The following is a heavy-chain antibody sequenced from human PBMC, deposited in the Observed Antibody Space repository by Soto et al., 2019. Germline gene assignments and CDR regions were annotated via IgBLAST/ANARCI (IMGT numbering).Heavy chain of an antibody. Sequence: HLVQSGPEVKKPGASITVSCKTSGDTFTNFGLSWVRQAPGQGLEWMGWIATYNSNRNYAQKFQGRLTLTTDTSTSTAYMELKNLGYDGTAVYYCARVVRGVVNWFDPWGQGTLVTVSS. V-gene: IGHV1-18*01. CDR2: IATYNSNR. D-gene: IGHD3-10*01. J-gene: IGHJ5*02. CDR1: GDTFTNFG. CDR3: ARVVRGVVNWFDP.